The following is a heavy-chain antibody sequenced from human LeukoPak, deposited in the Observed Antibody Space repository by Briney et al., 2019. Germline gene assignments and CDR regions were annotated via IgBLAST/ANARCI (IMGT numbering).Heavy chain of an antibody. CDR1: GGSISSGDYY. CDR3: ATRIVGAAKLDY. CDR2: IYYSGST. V-gene: IGHV4-30-4*08. Sequence: SETLSLTCTVSGGSISSGDYYWSWIRQPPGKGPEWIGYIYYSGSTYYNPSLKSRVTISVDTSKNQFSLKLSSVTAADTAVYYCATRIVGAAKLDYWGQGTLDTVSS. D-gene: IGHD1-26*01. J-gene: IGHJ4*02.